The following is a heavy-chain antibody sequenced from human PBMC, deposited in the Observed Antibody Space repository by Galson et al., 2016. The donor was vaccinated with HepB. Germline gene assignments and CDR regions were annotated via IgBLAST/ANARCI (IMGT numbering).Heavy chain of an antibody. CDR3: ARGKDTSGWAGRRYSYYYMDV. V-gene: IGHV4-34*01. Sequence: SETLSLTCGVYGGSSRDYFWNWIRQAPGKGLEWIGEINHRGNTNYNPSPKSRLPISLDTSRNQMSLQLSSLTAADTAVYYCARGKDTSGWAGRRYSYYYMDVWDRGTTVTVSS. J-gene: IGHJ6*03. CDR2: INHRGNT. D-gene: IGHD6-19*01. CDR1: GGSSRDYF.